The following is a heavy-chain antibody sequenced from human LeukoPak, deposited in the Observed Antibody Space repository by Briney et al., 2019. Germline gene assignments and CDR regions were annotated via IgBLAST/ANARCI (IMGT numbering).Heavy chain of an antibody. Sequence: GGSLRLSCAASGFTLSTYCMHWVRQAPGKGPMWVSRICLAGTVTNYADSVKLRFIITRDNARNTVYLQMNSLRVKNTAVYYGVRDFRSADDGSQGTLVTVSS. CDR1: GFTLSTYC. CDR2: ICLAGTVT. V-gene: IGHV3-74*01. J-gene: IGHJ4*01. CDR3: VRDFRSADD.